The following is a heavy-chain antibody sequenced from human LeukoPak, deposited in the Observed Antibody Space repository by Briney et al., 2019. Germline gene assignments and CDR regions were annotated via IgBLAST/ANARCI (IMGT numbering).Heavy chain of an antibody. CDR1: EFTFSSYW. Sequence: GGSLRLSCVASEFTFSSYWMSWVRQAPGKGLEWVANIKQGGSEKNYVDSVKGRFTISRDNAKNSLYLQMNSLRAEDTAVYYCAGSDTTGYIPREWDYWYFDLWGRGTLVTVSS. CDR3: AGSDTTGYIPREWDYWYFDL. D-gene: IGHD1-1*01. CDR2: IKQGGSEK. V-gene: IGHV3-7*01. J-gene: IGHJ2*01.